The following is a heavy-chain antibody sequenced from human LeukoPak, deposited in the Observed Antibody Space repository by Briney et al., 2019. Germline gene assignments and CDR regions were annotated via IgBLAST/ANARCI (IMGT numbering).Heavy chain of an antibody. V-gene: IGHV3-30*18. Sequence: GGSLRLSCAASGFIFSSYGMHWVRQAPGKGLEWVAVISYDGSNKYYADSVKGRFTISRDNSKNTLYLQMNSLRAEDTAVYYCAKDREVAAYYYYYYGMDVWGQGTTVTVSS. CDR3: AKDREVAAYYYYYYGMDV. J-gene: IGHJ6*02. D-gene: IGHD2-15*01. CDR1: GFIFSSYG. CDR2: ISYDGSNK.